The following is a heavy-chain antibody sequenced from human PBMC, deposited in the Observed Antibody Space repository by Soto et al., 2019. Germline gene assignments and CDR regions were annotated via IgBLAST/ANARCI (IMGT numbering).Heavy chain of an antibody. D-gene: IGHD3-10*02. V-gene: IGHV3-30-3*01. CDR1: VFTFSRFS. Sequence: PWWSLRLSCSASVFTFSRFSMHWVRQAPGKGLAWVAVISYDGSNTHYAESVKGRFNISRDDSKNTVYLQMNNLRGEDSAVYYCARDHGMFLSYYYYGMDVWGQGTTVTVSS. CDR3: ARDHGMFLSYYYYGMDV. CDR2: ISYDGSNT. J-gene: IGHJ6*02.